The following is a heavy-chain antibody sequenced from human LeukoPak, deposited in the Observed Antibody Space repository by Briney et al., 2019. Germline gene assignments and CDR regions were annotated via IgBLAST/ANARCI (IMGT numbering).Heavy chain of an antibody. V-gene: IGHV3-23*01. D-gene: IGHD4-17*01. Sequence: GGSLRLSCAASGFTFSGYAMSWVRQAPGKGLEWVSAISGSGGSTHYADSVKGRFTISRDNSKNTLYLQMNSLRAEDTAVYYCAKDHDYGDYAGGYWGQGTLVTVSS. CDR3: AKDHDYGDYAGGY. CDR1: GFTFSGYA. J-gene: IGHJ4*02. CDR2: ISGSGGST.